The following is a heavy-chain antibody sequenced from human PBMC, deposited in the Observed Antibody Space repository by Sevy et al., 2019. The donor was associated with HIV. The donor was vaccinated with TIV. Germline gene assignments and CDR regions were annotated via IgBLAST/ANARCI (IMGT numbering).Heavy chain of an antibody. V-gene: IGHV3-30-3*01. D-gene: IGHD1-1*01. CDR3: ALERLSSAVAEYFHN. Sequence: GGSLRLSCAASGFTFNFFSMHWVRQAPGKGLEWVATISFDGSNEHYADSVKGRFTFSRDSSKNSLFLQMNSLRADDSAVYYCALERLSSAVAEYFHNWGQGTLVTVSS. J-gene: IGHJ1*01. CDR2: ISFDGSNE. CDR1: GFTFNFFS.